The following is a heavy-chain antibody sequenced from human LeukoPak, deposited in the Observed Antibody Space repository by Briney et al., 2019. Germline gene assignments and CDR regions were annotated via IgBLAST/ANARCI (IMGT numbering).Heavy chain of an antibody. D-gene: IGHD2-8*01. CDR2: INYSGST. CDR3: ARMIRVYYFDY. J-gene: IGHJ4*02. V-gene: IGHV4-59*01. CDR1: GGSISSYY. Sequence: SETLSLTCTVSGGSISSYYWSWLRQPPGKGLEWIGNINYSGSTNYNPSPKSRVTISVDTSKNQFSLNLSSMTAADTAVYYCARMIRVYYFDYWGQGTLVTVSS.